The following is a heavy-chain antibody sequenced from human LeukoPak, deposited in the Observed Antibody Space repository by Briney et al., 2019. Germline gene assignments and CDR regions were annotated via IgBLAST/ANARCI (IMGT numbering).Heavy chain of an antibody. CDR1: GFTFSNHW. Sequence: GGSLRLSCVASGFTFSNHWMGWVRQAPGKGLEWVANIKQDGSEKYYVDSVKGRFTISRDNAKNSLYLQMNSLRAEDTAVYYCARADRRIVGATRHDAFDIWGQGTMVTVSS. V-gene: IGHV3-7*01. CDR3: ARADRRIVGATRHDAFDI. D-gene: IGHD1-26*01. J-gene: IGHJ3*02. CDR2: IKQDGSEK.